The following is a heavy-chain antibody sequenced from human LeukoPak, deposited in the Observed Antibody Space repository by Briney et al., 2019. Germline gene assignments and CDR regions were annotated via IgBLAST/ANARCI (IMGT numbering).Heavy chain of an antibody. J-gene: IGHJ4*02. CDR2: IYYSGST. CDR1: GGSISSSSHY. CDR3: ARGMTSIY. D-gene: IGHD5-24*01. V-gene: IGHV4-39*07. Sequence: SETLSLTCTVSGGSISSSSHYWGWIRQPPGKGLEWIGSIYYSGSTYYNPSLKSRVTISVDTSKNQFSLKLSSVTAADTAVYYCARGMTSIYWGQGTLVTVSS.